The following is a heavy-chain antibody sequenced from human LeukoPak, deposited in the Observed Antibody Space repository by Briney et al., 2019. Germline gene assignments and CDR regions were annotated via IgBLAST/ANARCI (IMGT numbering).Heavy chain of an antibody. CDR1: GFTFDDYA. J-gene: IGHJ4*02. D-gene: IGHD4-17*01. Sequence: GGSLRLSCAASGFTFDDYAMHWVRQAPGKGLEWVSGISWNSGSIGYADSVKGRFTISRDNAKNSLYLQMNSLRAEDTAVYYCARVERWLFDYWGQGSLVTVSS. V-gene: IGHV3-9*01. CDR3: ARVERWLFDY. CDR2: ISWNSGSI.